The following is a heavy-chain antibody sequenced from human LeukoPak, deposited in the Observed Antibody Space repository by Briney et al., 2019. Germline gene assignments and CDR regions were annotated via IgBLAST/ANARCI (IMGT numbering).Heavy chain of an antibody. CDR3: AKGGHDYNPFYW. CDR2: IKGGGGDP. V-gene: IGHV3-23*01. Sequence: GGSLRLSCAASAFTFSTYAMGWVRQAPGKGLEWVPSIKGGGGDPFYADSVNGRFTISRDNSKKTLFLQLDSLRAEDTADYYCAKGGHDYNPFYWWGQGTLVTVSS. J-gene: IGHJ4*02. D-gene: IGHD4-11*01. CDR1: AFTFSTYA.